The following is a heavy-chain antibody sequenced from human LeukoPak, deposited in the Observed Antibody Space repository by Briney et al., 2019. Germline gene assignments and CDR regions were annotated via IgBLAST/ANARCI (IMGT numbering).Heavy chain of an antibody. CDR2: IRYDGSNK. V-gene: IGHV3-30*02. D-gene: IGHD6-19*01. CDR3: AKDGWTYFDY. J-gene: IGHJ4*02. CDR1: GFTFSSYG. Sequence: PGGSLRLSCAASGFTFSSYGMHWIRQAPGKGLEWVAFIRYDGSNKYYADSVKGRFTISRDNSKNTLYLQMNSLRAEDTAVYYCAKDGWTYFDYWGQGTLVTVSS.